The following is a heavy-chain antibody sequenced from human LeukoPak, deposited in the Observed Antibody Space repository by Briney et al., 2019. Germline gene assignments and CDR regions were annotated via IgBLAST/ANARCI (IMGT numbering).Heavy chain of an antibody. CDR2: ISWNSGSI. V-gene: IGHV3-9*01. J-gene: IGHJ4*02. CDR3: AKEYSSGWYSGRGFDY. Sequence: PGGSLRLSCAASGFTFDDYAMHWVRQAPGKGLEWVSGISWNSGSIGYADSVKGRFTISRDNAKNFLYLQMNSLRAEDTALYYCAKEYSSGWYSGRGFDYWGQGALVTVSS. CDR1: GFTFDDYA. D-gene: IGHD6-19*01.